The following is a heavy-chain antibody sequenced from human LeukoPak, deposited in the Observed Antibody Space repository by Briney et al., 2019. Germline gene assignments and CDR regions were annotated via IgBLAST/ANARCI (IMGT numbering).Heavy chain of an antibody. Sequence: ASVTVSCKVSGYTLTELSMHWVRQAPGKGLEWMGGFDPEDGETIYAQKFQGRVTMTEDTSTDTTYMELSSLRSEDTAVYYCATDAGGGVGELSFFDYWGQGTLVTVSS. CDR1: GYTLTELS. V-gene: IGHV1-24*01. CDR3: ATDAGGGVGELSFFDY. D-gene: IGHD3-16*02. J-gene: IGHJ4*02. CDR2: FDPEDGET.